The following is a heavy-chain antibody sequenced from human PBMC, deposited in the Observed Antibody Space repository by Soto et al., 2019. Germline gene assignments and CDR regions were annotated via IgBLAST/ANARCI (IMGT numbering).Heavy chain of an antibody. D-gene: IGHD3-3*01. V-gene: IGHV1-3*01. CDR1: GYTFTSYA. CDR3: ARGSITIFGVVIAGY. CDR2: INAGNGNT. J-gene: IGHJ4*02. Sequence: QVQLVQSGAEVKKPGASVKVSCKASGYTFTSYAMHWVRQAPGQRLEWMGWINAGNGNTKYSQKFQGRVTITRDTSAITAYMELSRLRSEDTAVYYCARGSITIFGVVIAGYWGQGTLITVSS.